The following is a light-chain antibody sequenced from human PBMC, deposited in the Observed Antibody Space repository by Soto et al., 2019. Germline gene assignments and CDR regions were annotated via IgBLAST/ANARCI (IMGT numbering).Light chain of an antibody. CDR3: QQYNSWPVT. V-gene: IGKV3-15*01. Sequence: EIVMTQSPATLSVSPGERVVLSCRATQTVTTKLAWYQQKPGHAPRLLIYDASIRATGIPARFSGSGSGTEFTLTISSLQSEDVVRYYCQQYNSWPVTFGGGTKVEIK. J-gene: IGKJ4*01. CDR2: DAS. CDR1: QTVTTK.